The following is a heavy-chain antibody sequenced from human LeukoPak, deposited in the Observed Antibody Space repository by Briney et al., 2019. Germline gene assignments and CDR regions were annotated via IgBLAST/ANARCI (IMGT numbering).Heavy chain of an antibody. V-gene: IGHV3-30-3*01. Sequence: GGSLRLSCAASGFTFSSYALHWVRQAPGKGLEWVAVISYDGGNMSYADSVKGRFTISRDNSKNTLYLQINSLGAEDTAVYYCARHRLRYSSGWYYFDYWGQGTLATVSS. CDR2: ISYDGGNM. J-gene: IGHJ4*02. D-gene: IGHD6-19*01. CDR1: GFTFSSYA. CDR3: ARHRLRYSSGWYYFDY.